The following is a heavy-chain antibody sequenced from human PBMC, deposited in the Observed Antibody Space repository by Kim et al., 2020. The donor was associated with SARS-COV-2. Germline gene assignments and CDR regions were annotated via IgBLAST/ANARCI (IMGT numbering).Heavy chain of an antibody. Sequence: GGSLRLSCAASGFTFSNAWMSWVRQAPGKGLEWVGRIKSKTDGGTTDYAAPVKGRFTISRDDSKNTLYLQMNSLKTEDTAVYYCTTTHGSITGTRVYWGQGTLVTVSS. D-gene: IGHD1-7*01. CDR1: GFTFSNAW. CDR3: TTTHGSITGTRVY. V-gene: IGHV3-15*01. CDR2: IKSKTDGGTT. J-gene: IGHJ4*02.